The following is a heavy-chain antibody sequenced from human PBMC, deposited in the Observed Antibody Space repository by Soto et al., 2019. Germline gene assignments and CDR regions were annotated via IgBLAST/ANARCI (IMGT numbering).Heavy chain of an antibody. Sequence: SVKVSCKASGYSFTTYGMTWVRQAPGQGLEWMGWISTDKGNTKYAQNFQSRATLTTDTSTSTAYMELRSLRSDDTAVYYCARDRDWNLDYWGQGTLVTVSS. CDR2: ISTDKGNT. CDR1: GYSFTTYG. CDR3: ARDRDWNLDY. V-gene: IGHV1-18*01. J-gene: IGHJ4*02. D-gene: IGHD2-21*02.